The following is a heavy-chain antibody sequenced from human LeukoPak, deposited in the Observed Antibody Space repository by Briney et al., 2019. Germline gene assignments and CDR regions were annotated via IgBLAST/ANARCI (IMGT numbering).Heavy chain of an antibody. J-gene: IGHJ4*02. CDR1: GVTLSSYW. Sequence: RGSPRLSCVASGVTLSSYWMSWVRQAPGKGLEWVANIKRDGSEKYYVDSVKGRFTISRDNAKHSLYLQMNSLRAEDTAVYYCARTYSYDAGSYNNWGQGTLVIASS. CDR2: IKRDGSEK. V-gene: IGHV3-7*05. CDR3: ARTYSYDAGSYNN. D-gene: IGHD3-10*01.